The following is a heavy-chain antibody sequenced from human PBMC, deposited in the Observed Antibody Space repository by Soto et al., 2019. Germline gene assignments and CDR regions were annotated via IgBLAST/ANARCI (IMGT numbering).Heavy chain of an antibody. J-gene: IGHJ3*02. CDR3: AKDYYYGSGSYYKRRSDACEI. CDR2: ISYDGSNK. CDR1: GLTFSSYG. D-gene: IGHD3-10*01. Sequence: PEGSLRLSCAASGLTFSSYGMHWVRQAPGKGLEWVAVISYDGSNKYYSDSVKGRFTISRDNSKNTLYLQMNSLRAEDTAVYYCAKDYYYGSGSYYKRRSDACEIWGQETMGTVSS. V-gene: IGHV3-30*18.